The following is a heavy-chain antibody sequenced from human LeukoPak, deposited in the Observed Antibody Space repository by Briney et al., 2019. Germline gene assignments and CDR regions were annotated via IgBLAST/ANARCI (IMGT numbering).Heavy chain of an antibody. J-gene: IGHJ5*02. Sequence: SVKVSCKASGGTFSSYAISWVRQAPGQGLEWMGGIIPIFGTANYAQRFQGRVTITTDESTSTAYMELSSLRSEDTAVYYCARDRIEDYVGFDPWGQGTLVTVSS. CDR3: ARDRIEDYVGFDP. CDR2: IIPIFGTA. V-gene: IGHV1-69*05. D-gene: IGHD3-10*02. CDR1: GGTFSSYA.